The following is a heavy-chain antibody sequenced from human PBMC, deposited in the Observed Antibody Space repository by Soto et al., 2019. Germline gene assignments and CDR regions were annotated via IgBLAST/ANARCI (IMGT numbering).Heavy chain of an antibody. CDR3: ASVPWVAQQHNWFDP. V-gene: IGHV4-34*01. CDR2: INHSGSA. D-gene: IGHD5-12*01. Sequence: PSETLSLTCAVYGGSFSDYYLSWIRQPPGKGLEWIGEINHSGSANYNSSLKSRVTISVDTSKNQFSLMLSSVTAADTAVYYCASVPWVAQQHNWFDPWGQGTPVPVDS. J-gene: IGHJ5*02. CDR1: GGSFSDYY.